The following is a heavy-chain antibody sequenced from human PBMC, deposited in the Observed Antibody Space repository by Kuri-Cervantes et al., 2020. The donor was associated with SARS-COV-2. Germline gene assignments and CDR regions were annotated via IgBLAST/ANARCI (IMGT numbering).Heavy chain of an antibody. Sequence: GESLKISCAASGFTFSSYAIHWVRQAPGKGLEWVAIISYDGINKSYADSVKGRFTISRDNSNNTLYLQMNSLRVGDTAVYYCARDRVGVHDYWGQGTLVTVSS. D-gene: IGHD2-21*01. CDR1: GFTFSSYA. J-gene: IGHJ4*02. V-gene: IGHV3-30-3*01. CDR3: ARDRVGVHDY. CDR2: ISYDGINK.